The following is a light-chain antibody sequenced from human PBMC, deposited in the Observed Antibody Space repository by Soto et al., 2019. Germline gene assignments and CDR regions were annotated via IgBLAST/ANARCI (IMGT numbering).Light chain of an antibody. CDR2: GAS. Sequence: IVLTQSPGTLSLSPGERATLSCRASQGLTSNFLAWYQQKPGQAPSLLIYGASNRATGVPDRFSGGGSGTDVTLTISRLEPEDFAVYFCQQYVTAPRTFGQGTKVEIK. CDR1: QGLTSNF. J-gene: IGKJ1*01. V-gene: IGKV3-20*01. CDR3: QQYVTAPRT.